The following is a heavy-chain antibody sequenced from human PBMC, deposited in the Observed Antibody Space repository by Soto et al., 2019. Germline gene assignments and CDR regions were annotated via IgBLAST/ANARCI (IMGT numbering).Heavy chain of an antibody. J-gene: IGHJ3*02. Sequence: GGSLRLSCAASGFTFSSYSMNWVRQAPGKGLEWVSSISSSSSYIYYADSVKGRFTISRDNAKNSLYLQMNSLRAEDTAVYYCARDDESVAVAGTVAFDIWGQGTMVTV. CDR2: ISSSSSYI. V-gene: IGHV3-21*01. CDR1: GFTFSSYS. D-gene: IGHD6-19*01. CDR3: ARDDESVAVAGTVAFDI.